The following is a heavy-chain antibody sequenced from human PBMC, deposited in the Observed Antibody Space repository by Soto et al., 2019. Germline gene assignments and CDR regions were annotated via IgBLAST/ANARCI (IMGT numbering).Heavy chain of an antibody. D-gene: IGHD3-10*01. J-gene: IGHJ6*03. CDR2: INAGNGNT. V-gene: IGHV1-3*01. Sequence: ASVKVSCKASGYTFTSYAMHWVRQAPGQRLEWMGWINAGNGNTKYSQKFQGRVTITRDTSASTAYMELSSLRSEDTAVYYCARYLPMVRGVIMKYYYYYMDVWGKGTTVTVSS. CDR1: GYTFTSYA. CDR3: ARYLPMVRGVIMKYYYYYMDV.